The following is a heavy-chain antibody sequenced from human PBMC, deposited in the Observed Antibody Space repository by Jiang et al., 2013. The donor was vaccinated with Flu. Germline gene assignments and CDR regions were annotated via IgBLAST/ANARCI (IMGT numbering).Heavy chain of an antibody. CDR2: INPNSGGT. J-gene: IGHJ3*02. V-gene: IGHV1-2*06. CDR3: ARDPTMIVVVSKRNDAFDI. CDR1: GYTFTGYY. Sequence: SCKASGYTFTGYYMHWVRQAPGQGLEWMGRINPNSGGTNYAQKFQGRVTMTRDTSISTAYMELSRLRSDDTAVYYCARDPTMIVVVSKRNDAFDIWGQGTMVTVSS. D-gene: IGHD3-22*01.